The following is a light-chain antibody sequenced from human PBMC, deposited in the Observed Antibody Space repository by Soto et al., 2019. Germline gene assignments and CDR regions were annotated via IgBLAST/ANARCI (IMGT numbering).Light chain of an antibody. CDR2: GAS. CDR3: QQYDNWPLT. J-gene: IGKJ4*01. CDR1: QSVSSN. V-gene: IGKV3-15*01. Sequence: DIVMTQSPATLPVSPGERATLSCRASQSVSSNLAWYQQKPGQAPRFLIYGASTRATGIPARFSGSGSGTEFTLTISSLQSEDFAVYYCQQYDNWPLTFGGGTTVEIK.